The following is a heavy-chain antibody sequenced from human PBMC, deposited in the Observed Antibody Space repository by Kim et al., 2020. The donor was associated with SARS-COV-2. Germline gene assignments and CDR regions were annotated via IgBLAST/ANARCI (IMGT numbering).Heavy chain of an antibody. D-gene: IGHD1-26*01. V-gene: IGHV4-59*08. CDR3: ARHSGPPGDLGAFDI. CDR2: IHYSGSP. J-gene: IGHJ3*02. Sequence: SETLSLICTVTGGSFSSNHWSWIRQPPGKGLEWIGYIHYSGSPSYDPSLKSRVTISIDRSNNQFSLRLSSVTAADTAVYYCARHSGPPGDLGAFDIWGQGTMVTVSS. CDR1: GGSFSSNH.